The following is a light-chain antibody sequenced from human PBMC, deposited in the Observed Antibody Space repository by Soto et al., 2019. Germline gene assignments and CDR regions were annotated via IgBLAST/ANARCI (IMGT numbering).Light chain of an antibody. CDR1: SSDVGSYNL. CDR2: EGS. Sequence: QSVLTQPASVSGSPGQSITISCTGTSSDVGSYNLVSWYQQHPGKAPKLMIYEGSTRPSGVSNRFSGSKSGNTASLTISGLQAEDEADYYCCSYAGSSIVVFGGGTKLTVL. CDR3: CSYAGSSIVV. V-gene: IGLV2-23*01. J-gene: IGLJ2*01.